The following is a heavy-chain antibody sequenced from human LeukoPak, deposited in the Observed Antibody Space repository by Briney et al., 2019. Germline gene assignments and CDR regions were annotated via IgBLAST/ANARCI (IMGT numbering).Heavy chain of an antibody. D-gene: IGHD3-22*01. CDR2: ISYDGSNK. CDR1: GFPFSSYV. CDR3: AKITCMLVVVVPPDY. Sequence: GRSLRLSCAASGFPFSSYVMHWVRQAPGKGLEWVEVISYDGSNKYYADSVKGRFTISRDNSKNTLYLQMNSLRAEDTAVYYCAKITCMLVVVVPPDYWGQGTLVTVSS. V-gene: IGHV3-30*18. J-gene: IGHJ4*02.